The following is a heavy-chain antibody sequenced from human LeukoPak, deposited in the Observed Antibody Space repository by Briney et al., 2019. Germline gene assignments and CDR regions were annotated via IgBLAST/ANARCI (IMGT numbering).Heavy chain of an antibody. CDR1: GFTFSSYW. V-gene: IGHV3-74*01. Sequence: GGSLRLSCAASGFTFSSYWMHWVRQAPGKGLVWVSRINSDGSSTSYADSVKGRFTISRDNAKNTLYLQMSSLRAEDTAVYYCAREEPWVYHFDYWGQGTLVTVSS. CDR2: INSDGSST. CDR3: AREEPWVYHFDY. J-gene: IGHJ4*02. D-gene: IGHD1-26*01.